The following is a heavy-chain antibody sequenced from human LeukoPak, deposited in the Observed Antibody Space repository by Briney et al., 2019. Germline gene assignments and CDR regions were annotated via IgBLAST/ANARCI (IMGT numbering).Heavy chain of an antibody. V-gene: IGHV1-46*01. CDR1: GYTFTSYY. J-gene: IGHJ4*02. Sequence: ASVKASCKASGYTFTSYYMHWVRQAPGQGLEWMGITNPSAGSTTYAQKFQGRVTMTRDTSTSTVYLELSSLRSDDPAVYYCARPRVERYYDRSGSFDYWGEGTLVTVSS. CDR2: TNPSAGST. D-gene: IGHD3-22*01. CDR3: ARPRVERYYDRSGSFDY.